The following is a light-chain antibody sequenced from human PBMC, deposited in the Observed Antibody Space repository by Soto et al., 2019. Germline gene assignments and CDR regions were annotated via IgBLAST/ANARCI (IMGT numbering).Light chain of an antibody. CDR2: LGS. Sequence: DIVMTQSPLSLPVTPGEPASISCRSSQSLLHSNGYNYLDWYLQKPGQSPQLLIYLGSNRASGVPDRFSGSGSGTDFTLKIRRVEAEDVGVYYCMQALQPPWTFGQGTKVDIK. V-gene: IGKV2-28*01. CDR3: MQALQPPWT. J-gene: IGKJ1*01. CDR1: QSLLHSNGYNY.